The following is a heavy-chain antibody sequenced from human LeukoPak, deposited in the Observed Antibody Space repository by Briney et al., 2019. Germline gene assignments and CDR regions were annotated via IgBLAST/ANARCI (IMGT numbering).Heavy chain of an antibody. CDR2: LNLDGTTR. CDR3: ARESAGSYWG. V-gene: IGHV3-74*01. Sequence: GGSLTLSCAASGFIFSNYWMHWVRQAPGKGLVWVSRLNLDGTTRDYADSVRGRFTISRDNAKNTLSLQMNSLKVDDRAVYYCARESAGSYWGWGQGTLVTVSS. D-gene: IGHD1-26*01. CDR1: GFIFSNYW. J-gene: IGHJ4*02.